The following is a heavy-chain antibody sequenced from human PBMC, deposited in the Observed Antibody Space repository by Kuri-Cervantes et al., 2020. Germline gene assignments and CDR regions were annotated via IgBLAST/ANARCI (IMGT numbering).Heavy chain of an antibody. CDR2: ISAYNGNT. V-gene: IGHV1-18*01. J-gene: IGHJ5*02. Sequence: ASVKVSCKASGYTFTSYGISWVRQAPGQGLEWMGWISAYNGNTNYAQKFQGRVTMTRDTSISTAYMELSRLRSDDTAVYYCAREGVVAVQGDNNWFDPWGQGTLVTVSS. CDR1: GYTFTSYG. CDR3: AREGVVAVQGDNNWFDP. D-gene: IGHD2-15*01.